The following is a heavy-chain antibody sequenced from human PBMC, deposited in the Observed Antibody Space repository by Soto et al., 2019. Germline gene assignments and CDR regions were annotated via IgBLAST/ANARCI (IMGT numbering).Heavy chain of an antibody. CDR3: ARGLYASRGYPLYYFDY. D-gene: IGHD3-22*01. J-gene: IGHJ4*02. CDR1: GGSFSGYY. CDR2: INHSGST. Sequence: SETLSLTCAVYGGSFSGYYWTWIRQPPGTGLEWIGEINHSGSTNYNPSLKSRVTISVDTSKNQFSLKLSSVTAADTAVYYCARGLYASRGYPLYYFDYWGQGTLVTVSS. V-gene: IGHV4-34*01.